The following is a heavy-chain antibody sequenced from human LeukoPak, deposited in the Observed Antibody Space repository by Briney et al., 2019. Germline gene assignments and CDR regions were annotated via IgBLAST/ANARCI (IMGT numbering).Heavy chain of an antibody. V-gene: IGHV1-18*01. CDR2: ISAYNGNT. D-gene: IGHD3-9*01. Sequence: ASVKVSCKASGYTFTSYGISWVRQAPGQGLEWMGWISAYNGNTNYAQKLQGRVTMTTDTSTSTAYMELRSLGSDDTAVYYCARCRWYYDILTGYCYFDYWGRGTLVTVSS. CDR3: ARCRWYYDILTGYCYFDY. CDR1: GYTFTSYG. J-gene: IGHJ4*02.